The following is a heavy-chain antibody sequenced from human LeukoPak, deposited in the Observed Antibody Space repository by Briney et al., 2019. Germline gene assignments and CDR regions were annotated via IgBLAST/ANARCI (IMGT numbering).Heavy chain of an antibody. V-gene: IGHV1-69*04. D-gene: IGHD6-6*01. CDR2: IIPILGIA. Sequence: SVKVSCKASGGTFSSYAISWVRQAPGQGLEWMGRIIPILGIANYAQKFQGRVTITADKSTSTAYMELSSLRSEDTAVYYCASPYSSSSNGPLDYWGQGTLVTVSS. J-gene: IGHJ4*02. CDR3: ASPYSSSSNGPLDY. CDR1: GGTFSSYA.